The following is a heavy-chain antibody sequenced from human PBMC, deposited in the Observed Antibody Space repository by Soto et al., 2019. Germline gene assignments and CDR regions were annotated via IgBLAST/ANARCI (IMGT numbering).Heavy chain of an antibody. CDR2: IKTKTDGETT. CDR3: TATQDAYSAYVSCDV. Sequence: EVQVVESGGGLVKPGGSLRLSCTTSGFIFKNAWMTWVRRAPGRGLEWIGRIKTKTDGETTDYASTMKGRFTISRDDSRSTVFLQMTSLKAEDTAIYYCTATQDAYSAYVSCDVWGQGVLVTFS. D-gene: IGHD5-12*01. CDR1: GFIFKNAW. V-gene: IGHV3-15*01. J-gene: IGHJ4*02.